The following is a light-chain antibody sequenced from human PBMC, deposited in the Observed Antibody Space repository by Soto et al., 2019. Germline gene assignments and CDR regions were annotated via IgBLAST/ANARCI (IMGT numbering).Light chain of an antibody. CDR3: LQSYSNLLT. Sequence: DIQMTQSPSSLSSSVGDRVTITCRARQSFSRYINWYQQKPGKAPKLLIYAASSLLSGVPSLFSGSASGTDFTVTSSSLQPEVFEIYYCLQSYSNLLTFGTGTKVDV. V-gene: IGKV1-39*01. CDR2: AAS. CDR1: QSFSRY. J-gene: IGKJ3*01.